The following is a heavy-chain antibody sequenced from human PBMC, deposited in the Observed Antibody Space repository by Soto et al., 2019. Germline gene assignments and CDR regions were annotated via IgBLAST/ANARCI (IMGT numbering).Heavy chain of an antibody. Sequence: ASVKVSCKASGYSFTGYSMHWVRQAPGQGLEWMGWINPKNGNTNYARKFQGWVTMTRDTSISTVYMELRSLRSDDTAVYYCARDIHYSSSWYYYYYMDVWGKGTTVTVSS. CDR1: GYSFTGYS. V-gene: IGHV1-2*04. CDR3: ARDIHYSSSWYYYYYMDV. D-gene: IGHD6-13*01. CDR2: INPKNGNT. J-gene: IGHJ6*03.